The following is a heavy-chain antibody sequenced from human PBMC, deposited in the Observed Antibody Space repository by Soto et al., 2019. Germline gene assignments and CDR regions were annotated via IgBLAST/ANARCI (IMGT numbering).Heavy chain of an antibody. CDR1: SGSISSSYW. J-gene: IGHJ5*02. CDR3: ASKSSGYQRGWFDP. V-gene: IGHV4-4*02. Sequence: QVQLQESGRGLVKPSGTLSLTCAVSSGSISSSYWWSWVRQPPGKGLEWIGEIYHRGSTNYNPSLKSRVTISVDESKNQFSLKLSSVTAAYTAVYYCASKSSGYQRGWFDPWAQGTLVTVSS. D-gene: IGHD3-22*01. CDR2: IYHRGST.